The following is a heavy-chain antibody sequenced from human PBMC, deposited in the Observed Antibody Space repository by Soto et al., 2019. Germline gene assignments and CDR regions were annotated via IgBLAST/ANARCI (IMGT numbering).Heavy chain of an antibody. CDR1: GYTFTSHG. Sequence: QVQLVHSGGEVKKPGASVKVSCKASGYTFTSHGFSWVRQAPGQGLEWMGWISTYNGKTDYAQKFQGRVTMTADTRTNTGYMELRSLRSDDTAVYYCARLLTEGVTYREDAFDIWGQGTKVTVSS. J-gene: IGHJ3*02. CDR3: ARLLTEGVTYREDAFDI. D-gene: IGHD3-16*02. V-gene: IGHV1-18*01. CDR2: ISTYNGKT.